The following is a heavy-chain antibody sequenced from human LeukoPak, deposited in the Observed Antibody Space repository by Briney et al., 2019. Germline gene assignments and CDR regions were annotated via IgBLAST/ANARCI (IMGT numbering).Heavy chain of an antibody. J-gene: IGHJ4*02. V-gene: IGHV3-48*03. Sequence: PGGSLRLSCAASGSTFSNYEMNWVRQAPGKGLYWLSYISSSGSTIYYADSVKGRFTISRDNAKNSLFLQMHSLRAEDTAIYYCARVAYNYDLDYWGQGTLVTVSS. CDR2: ISSSGSTI. D-gene: IGHD5-24*01. CDR1: GSTFSNYE. CDR3: ARVAYNYDLDY.